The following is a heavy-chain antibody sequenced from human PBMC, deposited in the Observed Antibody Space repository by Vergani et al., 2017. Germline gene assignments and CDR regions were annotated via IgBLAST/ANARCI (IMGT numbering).Heavy chain of an antibody. CDR3: ARVPGARTGDWYFDL. CDR1: GGSISSGDYY. V-gene: IGHV4-30-4*01. D-gene: IGHD3/OR15-3a*01. J-gene: IGHJ2*01. Sequence: QVQLQESGPGLVKPSQTLSLTCTVSGGSISSGDYYWSWIRQPPGKGLEWIGYIYYSGSTYSNPSLKRRVTISVDTSKNQFSLKLSSVTAADTAVYYCARVPGARTGDWYFDLWGRGTLVTVSS. CDR2: IYYSGST.